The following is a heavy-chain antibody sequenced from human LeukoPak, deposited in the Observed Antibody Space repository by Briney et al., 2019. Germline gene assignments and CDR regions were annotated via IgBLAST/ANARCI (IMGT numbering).Heavy chain of an antibody. CDR1: GGSFSDNY. D-gene: IGHD6-19*01. CDR2: ANHSGGT. V-gene: IGHV4-34*01. J-gene: IGHJ3*02. CDR3: ARWRYSSGWSPGQLLAFDI. Sequence: SETLSLTCAVYGGSFSDNYWSWIRQPPGKGLEWIGEANHSGGTNYNPSLKSRLTISVDTSKNQFSLKLSSVTAADTAVYYCARWRYSSGWSPGQLLAFDIWGQGTMVTVSS.